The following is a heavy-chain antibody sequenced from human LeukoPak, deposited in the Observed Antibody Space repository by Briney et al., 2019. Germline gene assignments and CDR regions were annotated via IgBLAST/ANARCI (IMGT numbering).Heavy chain of an antibody. J-gene: IGHJ4*02. Sequence: GSLRLSCAASGFTFSSYNMIWVRQPPGKGLEWIGEINHSGSTNYNPSLKSRVTISVDTSKNQFSLNLSSVTAADTAVYYCARRYSSRRRFDYWGQGTQVTVSS. V-gene: IGHV4-34*01. CDR3: ARRYSSRRRFDY. CDR2: INHSGST. D-gene: IGHD6-13*01. CDR1: GFTFSSYN.